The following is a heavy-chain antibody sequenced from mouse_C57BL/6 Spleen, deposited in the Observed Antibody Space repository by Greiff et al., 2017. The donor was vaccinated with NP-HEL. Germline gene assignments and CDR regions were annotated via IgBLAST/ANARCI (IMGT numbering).Heavy chain of an antibody. CDR3: AIYGKDYFDY. CDR2: ISYDGSN. CDR1: GYSITSGYY. J-gene: IGHJ2*01. Sequence: EVQLVESGPGLVKPSQSLSLTCSVTGYSITSGYYWNWIRQFPGNKLEWMGYISYDGSNNYNPSLKNRISITRDTSKNQFFLKLNSVTTEDTATYYCAIYGKDYFDYWGQGTTLTVSS. V-gene: IGHV3-6*01. D-gene: IGHD1-1*01.